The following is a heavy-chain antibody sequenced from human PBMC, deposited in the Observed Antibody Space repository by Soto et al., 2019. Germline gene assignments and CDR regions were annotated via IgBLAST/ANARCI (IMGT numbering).Heavy chain of an antibody. CDR3: AREPEITTALRDYYYGMDV. Sequence: EVQLVESGGGLVKPGGSLRLSCAASGFTFSSYSMNWVRQAPGKGLEWVSSISSSSSYIYYADSVKGRFTISRDNAKNSLYLQMNSLRAEDTAVYYCAREPEITTALRDYYYGMDVWGQGTTVTVSS. D-gene: IGHD4-17*01. CDR2: ISSSSSYI. V-gene: IGHV3-21*01. CDR1: GFTFSSYS. J-gene: IGHJ6*02.